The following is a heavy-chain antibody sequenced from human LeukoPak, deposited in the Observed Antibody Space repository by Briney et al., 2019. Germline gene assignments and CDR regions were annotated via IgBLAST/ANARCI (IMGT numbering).Heavy chain of an antibody. J-gene: IGHJ5*02. CDR2: ITGIGGKT. D-gene: IGHD2/OR15-2a*01. Sequence: PGGSLRLSCAASGFKFDGYDMSWVRQAPGKGLEWVSGITGIGGKTGYADSVRGRFAISRDNSKKTLYLQMSSLRAENTAVYYSASIPLCRSRTEWYFQEGCDPWGPGTRVTVSS. V-gene: IGHV3-20*04. CDR1: GFKFDGYD. CDR3: ASIPLCRSRTEWYFQEGCDP.